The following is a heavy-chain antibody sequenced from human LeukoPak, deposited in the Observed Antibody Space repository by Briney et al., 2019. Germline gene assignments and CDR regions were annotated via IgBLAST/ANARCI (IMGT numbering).Heavy chain of an antibody. CDR3: AKRVSTFGGVLALDFDY. CDR2: ISGSGGST. CDR1: GFTFGSYG. Sequence: GGSLRLSCAASGFTFGSYGMSWVRQAPGKGLEWVSIISGSGGSTYYADCVKGRFTISRDNSKNTLYLQMNSLRAEDTAVYHCAKRVSTFGGVLALDFDYWGQGNLVTVSS. V-gene: IGHV3-23*01. J-gene: IGHJ4*02. D-gene: IGHD3-16*02.